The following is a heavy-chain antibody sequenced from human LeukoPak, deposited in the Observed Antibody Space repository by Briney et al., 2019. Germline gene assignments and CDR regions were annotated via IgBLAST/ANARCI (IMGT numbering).Heavy chain of an antibody. V-gene: IGHV1-18*01. CDR3: ARDRRIIMIVVVATPILGAYNWFDP. D-gene: IGHD3-22*01. CDR2: ISAYNGNT. J-gene: IGHJ5*02. CDR1: GYTFTSYG. Sequence: GASVKVSCKASGYTFTSYGISWVRQAPGQGLEWMGWISAYNGNTNYAQKLQGRVTMTTDTSTSTAYMELRSQRSDDTAVYYCARDRRIIMIVVVATPILGAYNWFDPWGQGTLVTVSP.